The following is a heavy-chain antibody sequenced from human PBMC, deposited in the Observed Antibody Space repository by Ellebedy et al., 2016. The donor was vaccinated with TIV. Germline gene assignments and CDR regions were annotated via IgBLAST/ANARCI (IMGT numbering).Heavy chain of an antibody. D-gene: IGHD3-22*01. CDR2: LYYAGTT. CDR1: HYAISGGYY. V-gene: IGHV4-38-2*02. CDR3: ASERTTTYDRFFLY. J-gene: IGHJ4*02. Sequence: SETLSLXXSVSHYAISGGYYWGWIRQPPGKGLEWIGSLYYAGTTYYNPSLKSRVTISADKSKNDFSLRLTSVTAADTAVYYCASERTTTYDRFFLYWGQGNLVTVSS.